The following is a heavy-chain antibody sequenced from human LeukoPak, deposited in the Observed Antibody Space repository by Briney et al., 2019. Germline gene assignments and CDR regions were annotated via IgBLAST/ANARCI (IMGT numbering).Heavy chain of an antibody. D-gene: IGHD1-26*01. CDR2: ISLTGET. Sequence: PSETLSLTCDVSGGSISSTIWWSWVRQPPGQGLEWIGEISLTGETNYNPSLNGRVTMSLDKSRNQLSLKLTSVTAADTAIYYCSRESGAFWPFGYWGQGALVIVPP. CDR1: GGSISSTIW. CDR3: SRESGAFWPFGY. V-gene: IGHV4-4*02. J-gene: IGHJ4*02.